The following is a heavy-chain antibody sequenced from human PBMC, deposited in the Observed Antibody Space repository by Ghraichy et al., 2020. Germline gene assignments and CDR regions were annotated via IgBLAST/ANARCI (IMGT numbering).Heavy chain of an antibody. CDR3: SRTLGGDGYNYSFDY. Sequence: KVSCKASGGTFSSYAISWVRQAPGQGLEWMGGIIPIFGTANYAQKFQGRVTITADESTSTAYMELSSLRSEETAVYFCSRTLGGDGYNYSFDYWGQETLVTVSS. CDR1: GGTFSSYA. CDR2: IIPIFGTA. V-gene: IGHV1-69*01. J-gene: IGHJ4*02. D-gene: IGHD5-24*01.